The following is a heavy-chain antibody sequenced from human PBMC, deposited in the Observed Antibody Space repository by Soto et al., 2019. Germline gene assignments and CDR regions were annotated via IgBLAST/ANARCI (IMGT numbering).Heavy chain of an antibody. J-gene: IGHJ5*02. CDR1: GFSLSTSGVG. CDR3: AHRPNWLGLGAITMLGGRDWFDP. CDR2: IYWDDDK. D-gene: IGHD3-10*02. V-gene: IGHV2-5*02. Sequence: QITLKESGPTLVKPTQTLTLTCTFSGFSLSTSGVGVGWIRQPPGKALEWLALIYWDDDKRYSPSLKSRLTITKDTPKSHVVLTMTNMDPVDTATYYCAHRPNWLGLGAITMLGGRDWFDPWGQVTLVTVSS.